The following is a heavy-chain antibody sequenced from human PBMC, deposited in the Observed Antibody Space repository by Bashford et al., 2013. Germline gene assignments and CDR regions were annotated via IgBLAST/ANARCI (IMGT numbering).Heavy chain of an antibody. J-gene: IGHJ4*02. CDR2: IWPGDSDT. CDR1: GYSFYQLL. D-gene: IGHD6-6*01. V-gene: IGHV5-51*01. CDR3: ARHGTISDRRNYFDF. Sequence: GSGYSFYQLLDRLGAPDARKGLELMGIIWPGDSDTRYSPSFQGQVTISADKSISTAYLQWSSLKASDTAMYYCARHGTISDRRNYFDFWGQGALVTVSS.